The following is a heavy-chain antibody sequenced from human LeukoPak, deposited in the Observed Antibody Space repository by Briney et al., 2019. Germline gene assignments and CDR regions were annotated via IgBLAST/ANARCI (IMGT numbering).Heavy chain of an antibody. J-gene: IGHJ4*02. V-gene: IGHV3-7*04. CDR2: IKEAGTET. D-gene: IGHD3-22*01. CDR3: ATDDLKNRGYYNIED. CDR1: GFTFSSYS. Sequence: GGSLRLSCGASGFTFSSYSMTWVRQAPGKGLEWVATIKEAGTETYYVDSVQGRFTISRDNAKNSLFLHMNSLRAEDTAVFFCATDDLKNRGYYNIEDWGQGTLVTVSS.